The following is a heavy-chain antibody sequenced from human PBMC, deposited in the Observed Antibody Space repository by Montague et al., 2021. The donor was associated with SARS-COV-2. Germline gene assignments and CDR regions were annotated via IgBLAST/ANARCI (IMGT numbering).Heavy chain of an antibody. CDR1: GASVTSTNG. CDR3: ASPKEGSGYYRPFDY. Sequence: SETLSLTCGVSGASVTSTNGWSWVRQPTGKGLEWIGEIYHTGNTNYSPSLRNRVSISLDKSKNQLSLRLNSVTAADTAVYYCASPKEGSGYYRPFDYWGQGILGTVSS. CDR2: IYHTGNT. V-gene: IGHV4-4*02. J-gene: IGHJ4*02. D-gene: IGHD3-22*01.